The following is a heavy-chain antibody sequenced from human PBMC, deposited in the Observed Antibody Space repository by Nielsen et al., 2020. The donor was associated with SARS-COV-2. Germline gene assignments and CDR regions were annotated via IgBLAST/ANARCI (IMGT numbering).Heavy chain of an antibody. CDR2: IYHSGST. Sequence: WIRQPPGKGLEWIGHIYHSGSTYYNPSLKSRVTISVDTSRNQFSLRLNSVTAADTAVYYCARGEKLWLVGVLYYFDYWGQGTLVTVSS. V-gene: IGHV4-31*02. D-gene: IGHD6-19*01. J-gene: IGHJ4*02. CDR3: ARGEKLWLVGVLYYFDY.